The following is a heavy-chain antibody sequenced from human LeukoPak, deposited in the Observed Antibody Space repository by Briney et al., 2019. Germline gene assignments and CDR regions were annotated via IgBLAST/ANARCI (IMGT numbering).Heavy chain of an antibody. D-gene: IGHD6-19*01. V-gene: IGHV3-48*04. CDR3: ARDGSSGFDY. CDR2: ISSSGSTI. Sequence: PGGSLRLSCAASGFTFSSYSMNWVRQAPGKGLEWVSYISSSGSTIYYADSVKGRFTISRDNAKNSLYLQMNSLRAEDTAVYYCARDGSSGFDYWGQGTLVTVSS. CDR1: GFTFSSYS. J-gene: IGHJ4*02.